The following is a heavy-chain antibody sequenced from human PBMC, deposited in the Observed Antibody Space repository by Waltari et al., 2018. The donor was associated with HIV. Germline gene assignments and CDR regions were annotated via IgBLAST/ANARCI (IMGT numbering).Heavy chain of an antibody. J-gene: IGHJ4*02. CDR3: ARDLAGYSYGRNFDY. D-gene: IGHD5-18*01. CDR2: IYSGGST. V-gene: IGHV3-53*01. CDR1: GFTVSSNY. Sequence: EVQLVESGGGLIQPGGSLRLSCAASGFTVSSNYMSWVRQAPGKGLEWVSVIYSGGSTYYADSVKGRFTISRDNSKNTLYLQMNSLRAEDTAVYYCARDLAGYSYGRNFDYWGQGTLVTVSS.